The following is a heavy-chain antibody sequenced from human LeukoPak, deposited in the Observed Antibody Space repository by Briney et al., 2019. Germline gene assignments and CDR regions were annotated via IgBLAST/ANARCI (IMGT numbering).Heavy chain of an antibody. V-gene: IGHV4-59*08. Sequence: PSETLSLTCTVSGGSISSYYWSWIRQPPGKGLEWMGYIYYTGSTDYNPSLKSRVTISVDTSKNQFSLKLSSVTAADTAVYYCATLTGDPPYWGQGTLVTVSS. CDR2: IYYTGST. CDR1: GGSISSYY. J-gene: IGHJ4*02. CDR3: ATLTGDPPY. D-gene: IGHD7-27*01.